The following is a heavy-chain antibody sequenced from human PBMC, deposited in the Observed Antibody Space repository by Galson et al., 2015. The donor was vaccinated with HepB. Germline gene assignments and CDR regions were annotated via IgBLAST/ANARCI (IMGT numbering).Heavy chain of an antibody. Sequence: SVKVSCKASGYTFTSYGISWVRQAPGRGLEWMGWIRAYNGNTNYAQKLQGRVTMTTDTSTSTAYMELRSLRSDDTAVYYCARAYYYDSSGYGHGMDVWGQGTTVTVSS. CDR2: IRAYNGNT. J-gene: IGHJ6*02. D-gene: IGHD3-22*01. CDR3: ARAYYYDSSGYGHGMDV. CDR1: GYTFTSYG. V-gene: IGHV1-18*04.